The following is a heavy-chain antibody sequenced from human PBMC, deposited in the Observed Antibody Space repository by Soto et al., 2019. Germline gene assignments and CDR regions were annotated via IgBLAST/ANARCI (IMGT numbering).Heavy chain of an antibody. CDR1: GFTFSSSP. J-gene: IGHJ5*02. CDR2: IGASGGST. D-gene: IGHD6-13*01. Sequence: GGSLRLSCAASGFTFSSSPMTWVRQAPGKGLEWVSSIGASGGSTYYADSVKGRFTISRDNSKNTLYLQMNSLRAEDTAVYYCAKVVVEAGSQSWGLGTLVTVSS. CDR3: AKVVVEAGSQS. V-gene: IGHV3-23*01.